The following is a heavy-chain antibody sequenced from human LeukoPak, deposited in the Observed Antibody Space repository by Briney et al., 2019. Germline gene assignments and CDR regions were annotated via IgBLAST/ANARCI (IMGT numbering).Heavy chain of an antibody. Sequence: GGSLRLSCAASGFTFSSYAMSWVRQAPGKGLEWVSAISGSGGSTYYADSVKGRFTISRDNSKNTLYLQMNSLRAKDTAVYYCAKDQAFGGVIATYFDYWGQGTLVTVSS. J-gene: IGHJ4*02. CDR2: ISGSGGST. D-gene: IGHD3-16*02. V-gene: IGHV3-23*01. CDR1: GFTFSSYA. CDR3: AKDQAFGGVIATYFDY.